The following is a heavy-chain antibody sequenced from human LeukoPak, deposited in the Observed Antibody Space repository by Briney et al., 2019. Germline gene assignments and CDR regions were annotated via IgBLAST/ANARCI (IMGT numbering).Heavy chain of an antibody. D-gene: IGHD3-9*01. V-gene: IGHV3-15*01. Sequence: GGSLRLSCAASGFTFSHASMTWVRQAPGKGLEWIGRIRSKSEGGTTDYAARVNGRFTISRDASKHTMYLQMDRLTTEDTAVYYCTTLWVRTGYPFWGQGTLVTVSS. CDR3: TTLWVRTGYPF. J-gene: IGHJ4*02. CDR1: GFTFSHAS. CDR2: IRSKSEGGTT.